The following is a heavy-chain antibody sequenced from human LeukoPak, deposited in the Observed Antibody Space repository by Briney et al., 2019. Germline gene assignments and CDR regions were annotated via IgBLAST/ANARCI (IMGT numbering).Heavy chain of an antibody. Sequence: GASVKVSCKASGYTFTSSDINWVRQATGQGLVWMGWMNPHSGSVGYAQKFQGRVILTWDTSISTAYMELSSLTSGDTAVYYCVRVPQRVPHNWFDPWGQGTLVTVSS. CDR2: MNPHSGSV. CDR3: VRVPQRVPHNWFDP. D-gene: IGHD1-1*01. J-gene: IGHJ5*02. CDR1: GYTFTSSD. V-gene: IGHV1-8*01.